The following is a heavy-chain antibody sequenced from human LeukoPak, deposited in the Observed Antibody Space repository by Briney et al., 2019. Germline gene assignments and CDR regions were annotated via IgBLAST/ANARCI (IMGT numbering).Heavy chain of an antibody. CDR3: ARRGYSFGS. J-gene: IGHJ5*02. D-gene: IGHD2-2*03. V-gene: IGHV4-34*01. Sequence: SETLSLTCAVYGGSFSGYYWSWIRQPPGKGLEWIGEINHSGSTNYNPSLKSRVTISVDTSKNQFSLKLSSVTATDTAVYYCARRGYSFGSWGQGTLVTVSS. CDR2: INHSGST. CDR1: GGSFSGYY.